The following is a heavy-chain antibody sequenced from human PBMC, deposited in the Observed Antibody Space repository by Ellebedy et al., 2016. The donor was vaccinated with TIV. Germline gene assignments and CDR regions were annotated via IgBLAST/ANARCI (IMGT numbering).Heavy chain of an antibody. CDR1: GYTFSTYT. J-gene: IGHJ4*02. CDR3: AREGREENKHMPYLDY. Sequence: ASVKVSCKASGYTFSTYTIQWMRQAPGQRLEWLGWSTADNSYKQYSQKLQGRLTITRDTSACIAYMELSDLSSEDTAVYYCAREGREENKHMPYLDYWGQGTLVTVSS. D-gene: IGHD2-2*01. V-gene: IGHV1-3*01. CDR2: STADNSYK.